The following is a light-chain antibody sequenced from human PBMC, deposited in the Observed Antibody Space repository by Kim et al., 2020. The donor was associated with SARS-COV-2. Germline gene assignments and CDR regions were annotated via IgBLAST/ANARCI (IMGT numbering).Light chain of an antibody. CDR2: QDD. V-gene: IGLV3-1*01. Sequence: TGQTASITCSGDKLGDKYSCWYQQKPGQSPVLVMYQDDKRPAGIPERFSGSNSGNTATLTISGTQAMDEADYYCQAWDSTTTDYVFGTGTKVTVL. CDR3: QAWDSTTTDYV. CDR1: KLGDKY. J-gene: IGLJ1*01.